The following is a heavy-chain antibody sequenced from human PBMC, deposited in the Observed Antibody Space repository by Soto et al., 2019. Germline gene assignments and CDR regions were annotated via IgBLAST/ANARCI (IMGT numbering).Heavy chain of an antibody. V-gene: IGHV3-53*01. D-gene: IGHD3-22*01. CDR1: GFTVSSNY. Sequence: EVQLVESGGGLIQPGGSLRLSCAASGFTVSSNYMSWVRQAPGKGLEWVSVIYSGGSTYYADSVKGRFTISRDNSKNTLYLQMNSLSAEDTAVYYCARDRVESGYPEYFHHWGQGTLVTVSS. CDR2: IYSGGST. CDR3: ARDRVESGYPEYFHH. J-gene: IGHJ1*01.